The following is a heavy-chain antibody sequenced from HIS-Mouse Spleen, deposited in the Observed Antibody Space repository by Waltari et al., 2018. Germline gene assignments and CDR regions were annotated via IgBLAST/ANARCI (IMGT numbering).Heavy chain of an antibody. CDR3: ARGGIAARPKAFDI. Sequence: QVQLVESGGGVVQPGRSLRLSCAASGFTFSSYAMHWVRQAPGKGLEWVAVISYDGSNKYYADSVKGRFTRSRDNSKNTLYLQMTSLRAEETAVYYCARGGIAARPKAFDIWGQGTMVTVSS. CDR2: ISYDGSNK. J-gene: IGHJ3*02. D-gene: IGHD6-6*01. V-gene: IGHV3-30*04. CDR1: GFTFSSYA.